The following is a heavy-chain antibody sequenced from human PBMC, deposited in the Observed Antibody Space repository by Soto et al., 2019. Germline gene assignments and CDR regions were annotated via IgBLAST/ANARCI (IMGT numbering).Heavy chain of an antibody. CDR3: AREGYYSGSGTYSPPRYYGMDV. CDR1: GYTFSSYG. D-gene: IGHD3-10*01. V-gene: IGHV1-18*01. J-gene: IGHJ6*02. CDR2: ISDYNGNT. Sequence: QVQLVQSGAEVKRAGASVKVSCKASGYTFSSYGLSWVRQAPGQGLEWMGWISDYNGNTHYAQKFQGRVIMTTDTSTRTAYMELRSLRSGGTAVYFCAREGYYSGSGTYSPPRYYGMDVWGQGTTVTVSS.